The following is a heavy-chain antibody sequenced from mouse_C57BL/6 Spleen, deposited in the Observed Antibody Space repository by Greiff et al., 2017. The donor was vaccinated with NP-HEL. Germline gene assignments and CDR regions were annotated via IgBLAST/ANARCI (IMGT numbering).Heavy chain of an antibody. V-gene: IGHV5-15*01. D-gene: IGHD2-1*01. CDR1: GFTFSDYG. CDR2: ISNLAYSI. J-gene: IGHJ1*03. CDR3: ARQDGNFWYFDV. Sequence: EVMLVESGGGLVQPGGSLKLSCAASGFTFSDYGMAWVRQAPRKGPEWVAFISNLAYSIYYADNVTGRFTISRENAKNTLYLEMSSLRSEDTAMYYCARQDGNFWYFDVWGTGTTVTVSS.